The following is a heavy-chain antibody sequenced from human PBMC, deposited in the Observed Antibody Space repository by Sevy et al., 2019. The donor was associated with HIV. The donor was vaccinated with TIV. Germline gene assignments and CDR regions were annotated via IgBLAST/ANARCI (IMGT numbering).Heavy chain of an antibody. J-gene: IGHJ4*02. Sequence: GGSLRLSCAASGFLFSRYEMNWVRQAPGKGLEWVSYITNSGSSMSYSASVRVRFTISRDNAKNSLFLQMNSLRAEDTAIYYCARDLPPSATTVAHFDYWGQGTLVTVSS. V-gene: IGHV3-48*03. D-gene: IGHD4-17*01. CDR3: ARDLPPSATTVAHFDY. CDR1: GFLFSRYE. CDR2: ITNSGSSM.